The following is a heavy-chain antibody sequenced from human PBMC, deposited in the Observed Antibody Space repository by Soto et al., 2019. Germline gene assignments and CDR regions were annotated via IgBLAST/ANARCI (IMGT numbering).Heavy chain of an antibody. J-gene: IGHJ4*02. CDR2: IYSDGST. CDR3: ASRRNPYGAYDY. Sequence: EVQLVVSGGGLVQPGGSLSLSCAASGFTVSSNFMSWVRQAPGKGLEWVSIIYSDGSTYYADSVKGRFTISRDNSKNTLYLQINSLRADDTAVYYCASRRNPYGAYDYWGQGTLVTVSS. V-gene: IGHV3-66*01. D-gene: IGHD4-17*01. CDR1: GFTVSSNF.